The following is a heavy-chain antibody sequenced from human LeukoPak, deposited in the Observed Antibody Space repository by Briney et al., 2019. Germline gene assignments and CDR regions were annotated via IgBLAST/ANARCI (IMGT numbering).Heavy chain of an antibody. CDR3: ARHDYDILTGYYDEGGYFDY. Sequence: SETLSLTCTVSGGSISSSSYYWGWIRQPPGKGLEWIGSIYYSGSTYYNPSLKSRVTISVDTSKNQFSLKLSSVTAADTAVYYCARHDYDILTGYYDEGGYFDYWGQGTPVTVSS. CDR1: GGSISSSSYY. V-gene: IGHV4-39*01. CDR2: IYYSGST. D-gene: IGHD3-9*01. J-gene: IGHJ4*02.